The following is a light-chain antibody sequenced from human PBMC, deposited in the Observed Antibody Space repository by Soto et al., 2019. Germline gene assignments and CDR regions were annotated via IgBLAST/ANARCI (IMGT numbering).Light chain of an antibody. Sequence: DIQMTQSPSSLSASVGDRVTITCQTSQDISKYLNWYQQKPGKAPKLLIYDASDLERGVPSRFSGGGSGTDFTFTISSLQPEDIATYYCQQYGNLPLTFGGGTKVEIK. CDR1: QDISKY. CDR3: QQYGNLPLT. J-gene: IGKJ4*01. CDR2: DAS. V-gene: IGKV1-33*01.